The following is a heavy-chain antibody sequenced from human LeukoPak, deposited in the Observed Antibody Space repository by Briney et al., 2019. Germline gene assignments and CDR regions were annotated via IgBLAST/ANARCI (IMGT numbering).Heavy chain of an antibody. J-gene: IGHJ4*02. D-gene: IGHD6-19*01. CDR2: ISGDGGST. V-gene: IGHV3-43*02. CDR1: GFTFDDYA. Sequence: GGSLRLSCAASGFTFDDYAMHLVRQAPGKGLEWVSLISGDGGSTYYADSVKGRFTISRDNSKNSLYLQMNSLRTEDTALYYCAKDGYSSGWYEAQDYWGQGTLVTVSS. CDR3: AKDGYSSGWYEAQDY.